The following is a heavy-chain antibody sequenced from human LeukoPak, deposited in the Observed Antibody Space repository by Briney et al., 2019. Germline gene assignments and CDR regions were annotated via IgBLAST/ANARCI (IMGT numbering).Heavy chain of an antibody. J-gene: IGHJ5*02. V-gene: IGHV4-31*03. CDR1: GGSISSGGYY. D-gene: IGHD5-18*01. CDR3: ARAQRGYSYGFGTWFDP. Sequence: SQTLSLTCTASGGSISSGGYYWSWIRQHPGKGLEWIGYIYYSGSTYYNPSLKSRVTISVDTSKNQFSLKLSSVTAADTAVYYCARAQRGYSYGFGTWFDPWGQGTLVTVSS. CDR2: IYYSGST.